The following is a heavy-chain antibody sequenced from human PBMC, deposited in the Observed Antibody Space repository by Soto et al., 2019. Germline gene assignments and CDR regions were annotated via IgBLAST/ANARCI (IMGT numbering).Heavy chain of an antibody. D-gene: IGHD2-8*02. J-gene: IGHJ4*02. CDR2: MSGVGGSI. CDR3: ANNTLTGGSRPGFGYYFHY. Sequence: EVQLLESGGGVTPPGGPLRLSCLASGFNFNNYAMSWVRQAPGKGLEWVAAMSGVGGSIYYADSVKGRFTISRDNSKNTLFLQMSSLRADETAVYYCANNTLTGGSRPGFGYYFHYWGQGTLVTVSS. CDR1: GFNFNNYA. V-gene: IGHV3-23*01.